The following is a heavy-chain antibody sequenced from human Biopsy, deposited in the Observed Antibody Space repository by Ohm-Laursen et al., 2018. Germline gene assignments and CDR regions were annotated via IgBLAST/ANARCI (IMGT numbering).Heavy chain of an antibody. CDR2: SNSDGST. Sequence: SLRLSCAASGFSISINYMSWVRQAPGKGLEWISVSNSDGSTYYADSVKDRFTIPRDNSNNAVFLQMNSLRAEDTAVYYCARGRGGLAPLDDWGPGTLVTVSS. CDR1: GFSISINY. CDR3: ARGRGGLAPLDD. J-gene: IGHJ4*02. V-gene: IGHV3-66*01.